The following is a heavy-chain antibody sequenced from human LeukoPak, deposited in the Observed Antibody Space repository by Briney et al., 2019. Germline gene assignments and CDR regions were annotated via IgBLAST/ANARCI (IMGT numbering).Heavy chain of an antibody. CDR1: GYTFTSYD. D-gene: IGHD3-22*01. V-gene: IGHV1-8*01. Sequence: ASVKVSCKTSGYTFTSYDLNWVRQATGQGLQWMGWVNPNSGNTGYAQKFQGRVTMTMDPSISTAYMELSSLRSEDTAVYYCARRSDDYDSSAYYHWGQGTLVTVSS. CDR2: VNPNSGNT. CDR3: ARRSDDYDSSAYYH. J-gene: IGHJ4*02.